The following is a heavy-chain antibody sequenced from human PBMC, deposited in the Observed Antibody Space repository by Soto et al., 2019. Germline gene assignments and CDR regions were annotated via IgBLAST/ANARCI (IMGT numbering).Heavy chain of an antibody. J-gene: IGHJ5*02. CDR3: AREPLAGTVTPNGFDP. CDR2: ISSSSSTI. D-gene: IGHD4-17*01. CDR1: GFTFSSYS. Sequence: EVQLVESGGGLVQPGGSLRLSCAASGFTFSSYSMNWVRQAPGKGLEWVSYISSSSSTIYYADSVKGRFTISRDNAKNSLYLQMNSLRDEDTAVYYCAREPLAGTVTPNGFDPWGQGTLVTVSS. V-gene: IGHV3-48*02.